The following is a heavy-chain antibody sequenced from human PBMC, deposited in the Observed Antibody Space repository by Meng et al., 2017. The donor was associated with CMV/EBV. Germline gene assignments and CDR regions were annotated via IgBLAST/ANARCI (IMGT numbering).Heavy chain of an antibody. V-gene: IGHV4-34*01. CDR1: GFTFSSYA. CDR2: INHSGST. J-gene: IGHJ4*02. D-gene: IGHD6-19*01. CDR3: ARGSLSVSAVDY. Sequence: GSLRLSCAASGFTFSSYAMSWVRQAPGKGLEWIGEINHSGSTNYNPSLKSRVTISVDTSKNQFSLKLSSVTAADTAVYYCARGSLSVSAVDYWGQGTLVTVSS.